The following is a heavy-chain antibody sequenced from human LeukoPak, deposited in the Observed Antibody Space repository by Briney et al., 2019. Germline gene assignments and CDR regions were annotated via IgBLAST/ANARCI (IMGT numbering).Heavy chain of an antibody. V-gene: IGHV3-73*01. Sequence: GGSLRLSCAASGLTFSDSIIHWVRQASGKGLEWVGRIRGKADSYATGYAASVKGRFIVSRDDSRNTAYLQMNSLTTEDTALYYCSRQLSGTGATDYWGQGTLVTVSS. D-gene: IGHD1-1*01. J-gene: IGHJ4*02. CDR3: SRQLSGTGATDY. CDR1: GLTFSDSI. CDR2: IRGKADSYAT.